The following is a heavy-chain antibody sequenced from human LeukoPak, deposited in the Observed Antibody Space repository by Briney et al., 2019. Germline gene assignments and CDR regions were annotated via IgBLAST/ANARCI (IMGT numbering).Heavy chain of an antibody. Sequence: PGGSLRLSCAASGFTFSSYWMSWVRQAPGMGLEWVANIKQDGSEKYYVDSVKGRFTISRDNAKNSLYLQMNSLRAEDTAVYYCAREYSGSYFDYWGQGTLVTVSS. CDR2: IKQDGSEK. CDR1: GFTFSSYW. D-gene: IGHD1-26*01. J-gene: IGHJ4*02. CDR3: AREYSGSYFDY. V-gene: IGHV3-7*01.